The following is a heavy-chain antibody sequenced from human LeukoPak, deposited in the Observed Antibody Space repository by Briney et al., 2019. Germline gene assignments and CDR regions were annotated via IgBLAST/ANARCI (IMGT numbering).Heavy chain of an antibody. CDR3: ARAESPGDAFDI. CDR1: GYTFTSYY. CDR2: INPSGGST. V-gene: IGHV1-46*03. Sequence: ASVKVSCKASGYTFTSYYMHWVRQAPGQGLEWMRIINPSGGSTSYAQKFQGRVTMTRDTSTSTVYMELSSLRSEDTAVYYCARAESPGDAFDIWGQGTMVTVSS. J-gene: IGHJ3*02. D-gene: IGHD3-10*01.